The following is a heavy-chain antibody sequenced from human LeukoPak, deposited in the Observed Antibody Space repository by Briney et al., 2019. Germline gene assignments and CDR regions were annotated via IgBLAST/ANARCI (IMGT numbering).Heavy chain of an antibody. CDR3: ARDFGTNYYDSSGYRKLPFNWFDP. J-gene: IGHJ5*02. CDR2: INPSGGST. D-gene: IGHD3-22*01. Sequence: ASVTVSCKASGYTFTSYYMHWVRQAPGQGLEWMGIINPSGGSTSCAQKFQGRVTMTRDTSTSTVYMELSSLRSEDTAVYYCARDFGTNYYDSSGYRKLPFNWFDPWGQGTLVTVSS. CDR1: GYTFTSYY. V-gene: IGHV1-46*01.